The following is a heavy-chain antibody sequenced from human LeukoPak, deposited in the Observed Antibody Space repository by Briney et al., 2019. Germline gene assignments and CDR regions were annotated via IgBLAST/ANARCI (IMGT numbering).Heavy chain of an antibody. CDR3: ARRAGAYSHPYDY. Sequence: GASVKVSCKASGYTFSSYYMHWVRQAPGQGLEWMGIINPSGGSTSYAQKFQGRVTMTRDMSTSTVYMELSSLRAEDTAVYYCARRAGAYSHPYDYWGQGTLVTVSS. V-gene: IGHV1-46*01. CDR2: INPSGGST. J-gene: IGHJ4*02. D-gene: IGHD4/OR15-4a*01. CDR1: GYTFSSYY.